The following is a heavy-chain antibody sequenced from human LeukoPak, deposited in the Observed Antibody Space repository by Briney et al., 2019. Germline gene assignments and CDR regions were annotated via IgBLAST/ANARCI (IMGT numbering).Heavy chain of an antibody. CDR2: IDPNSGGT. CDR1: GYTFTGYY. V-gene: IGHV1-2*02. J-gene: IGHJ4*02. D-gene: IGHD3-22*01. Sequence: GASVKVSCKASGYTFTGYYMHWVRQAPGQGLEWMGWIDPNSGGTNYAQKFQGRVTMTRDTSISTAYMELSRLRSDDTAVYYCARVYYDSSGYYALDYWGQGTLVTVSS. CDR3: ARVYYDSSGYYALDY.